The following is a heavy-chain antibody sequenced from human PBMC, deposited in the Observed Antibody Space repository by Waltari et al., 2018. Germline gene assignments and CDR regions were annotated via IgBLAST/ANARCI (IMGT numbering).Heavy chain of an antibody. D-gene: IGHD6-19*01. V-gene: IGHV3-7*03. CDR3: ARGSGWVFDY. CDR2: IKGDGSER. J-gene: IGHJ4*02. Sequence: EVQLVESGGGLVQPGGSLRLSCAASGFTFSKNWMAWVRQAPGKGLEWVAIIKGDGSERHYVDSVKGRFTISRDNPKNSQYLQMNSLRADDTAVYYCARGSGWVFDYWGQGTVVTVSS. CDR1: GFTFSKNW.